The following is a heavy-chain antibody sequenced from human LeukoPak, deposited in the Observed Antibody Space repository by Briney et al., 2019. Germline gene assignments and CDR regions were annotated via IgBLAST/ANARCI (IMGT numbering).Heavy chain of an antibody. V-gene: IGHV3-33*06. CDR3: AKDPDSCSSTSCYLFDY. CDR1: GFTFSHYG. J-gene: IGHJ4*02. D-gene: IGHD2-2*01. Sequence: GGSLRLSCAASGFTFSHYGLHWVRQAPGKGLEWVAVIWSDGTNQYYADSVKGRFTISRDDSQKTVYLEMNSLRAEDTAVYYCAKDPDSCSSTSCYLFDYWGQGTLVTVSS. CDR2: IWSDGTNQ.